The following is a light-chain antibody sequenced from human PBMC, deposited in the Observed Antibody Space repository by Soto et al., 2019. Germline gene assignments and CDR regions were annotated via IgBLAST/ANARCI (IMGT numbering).Light chain of an antibody. Sequence: QAVVTQPPSVSGAPGQRVTISCTGSSSNIGARYDVYWYQQIPGTAPRLLIYGDNRRPSGVPDRFSASKSGTSASLAITGLQAEDEADYYCQSYDNSLSGLELFGGGTQLTVL. CDR3: QSYDNSLSGLEL. CDR1: SSNIGARYD. V-gene: IGLV1-40*01. CDR2: GDN. J-gene: IGLJ2*01.